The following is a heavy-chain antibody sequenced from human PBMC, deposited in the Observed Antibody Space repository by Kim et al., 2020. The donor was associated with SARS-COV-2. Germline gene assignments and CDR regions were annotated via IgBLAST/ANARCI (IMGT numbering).Heavy chain of an antibody. Sequence: KGRFTISRDNAKNSLYLQMNSLRAEDTAVYYCAREEWYDILTGSLDAFDIWGQGTMVTVSS. V-gene: IGHV3-11*06. D-gene: IGHD3-9*01. J-gene: IGHJ3*02. CDR3: AREEWYDILTGSLDAFDI.